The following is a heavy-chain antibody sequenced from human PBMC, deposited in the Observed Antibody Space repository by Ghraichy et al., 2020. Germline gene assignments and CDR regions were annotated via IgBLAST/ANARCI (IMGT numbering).Heavy chain of an antibody. Sequence: GESLNISCAASGFTVSSNYMSWVRQAPGKGLEWVSVIYGGGSTNYADSVKGRFTISRDNSKNTVYLQMNSLRAEDTAVYYCARGASTSWRYYSDYWGQGTLVTVSS. CDR3: ARGASTSWRYYSDY. V-gene: IGHV3-53*01. J-gene: IGHJ4*02. D-gene: IGHD5/OR15-5a*01. CDR1: GFTVSSNY. CDR2: IYGGGST.